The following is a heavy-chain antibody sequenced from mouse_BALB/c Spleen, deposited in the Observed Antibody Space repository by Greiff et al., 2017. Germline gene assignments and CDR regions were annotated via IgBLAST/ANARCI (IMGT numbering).Heavy chain of an antibody. CDR1: GYTFSSYW. D-gene: IGHD2-14*01. V-gene: IGHV1-9*01. Sequence: QVQLQQSGAELMKPGASVKISCKATGYTFSSYWIEWVKQRPGHGLEWIGEILPGSGSTNYNEKFKGKATFTADTSSNTAYMQLSSLTSEDSAVYYCARRSYRDDDALYYCAGEGGGEGTWGTVAS. CDR2: ILPGSGST. CDR3: ARRSYRDDDALYYCAGEG. J-gene: IGHJ4*01.